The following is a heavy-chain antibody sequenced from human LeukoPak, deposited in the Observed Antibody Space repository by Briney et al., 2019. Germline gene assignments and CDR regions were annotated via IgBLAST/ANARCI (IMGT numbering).Heavy chain of an antibody. CDR1: GGSISSSSYY. J-gene: IGHJ2*01. D-gene: IGHD1-14*01. Sequence: PSETLSLTCTVSGGSISSSSYYWGWIRQPPGKGLEWIGSIYYSGSTYYNPSLKSRVTISVDTSKNQFSLKLSSVTAADTAVYYCARHRRWTAPSHWYFDLWGRGTLVTVSS. CDR2: IYYSGST. CDR3: ARHRRWTAPSHWYFDL. V-gene: IGHV4-39*07.